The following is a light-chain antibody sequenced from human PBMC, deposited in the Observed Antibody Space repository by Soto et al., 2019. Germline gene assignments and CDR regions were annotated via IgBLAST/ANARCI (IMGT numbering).Light chain of an antibody. CDR2: DAA. J-gene: IGKJ5*01. Sequence: DIQMTQSPSSLSASVGDRVTITCQASQDISNYVNWYQQKTGKAPKLLNYDAANLETGVPSRVSGSGAGTDCPVPSRSLQPEDTGTYYCQQDEKIPGTCGQGTRQEIK. CDR1: QDISNY. V-gene: IGKV1-33*01. CDR3: QQDEKIPGT.